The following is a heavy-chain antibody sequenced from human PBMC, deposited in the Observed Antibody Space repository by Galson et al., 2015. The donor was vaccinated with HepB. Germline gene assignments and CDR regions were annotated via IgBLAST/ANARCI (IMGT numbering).Heavy chain of an antibody. J-gene: IGHJ1*01. V-gene: IGHV3-21*01. CDR2: ISSSSSYI. CDR1: GFTFSSYS. D-gene: IGHD4-17*01. Sequence: SLRLSCAASGFTFSSYSMNWVRQAPGKGLEWVSSISSSSSYIYYADSVKGRFTISRDNAKNSLYLQMNSLRAEDTAVYYCARDRRDGPDYGDYPYFQHWGQGTLVTVSS. CDR3: ARDRRDGPDYGDYPYFQH.